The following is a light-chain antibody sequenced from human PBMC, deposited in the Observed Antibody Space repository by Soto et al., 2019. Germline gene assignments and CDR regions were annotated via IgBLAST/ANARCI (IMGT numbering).Light chain of an antibody. CDR2: GAS. J-gene: IGKJ2*01. CDR3: QQFVMSPPGYT. V-gene: IGKV3-20*01. CDR1: QSVSGTY. Sequence: EIVLTQSPGTRSLSPGERATLSGRVSQSVSGTYLAWYQHRSGQAPRLLIYGASNRATGIPDRFSGYGSGTDFTLTVSRLEPEDSAVYYCQQFVMSPPGYTFGQGTKLEIK.